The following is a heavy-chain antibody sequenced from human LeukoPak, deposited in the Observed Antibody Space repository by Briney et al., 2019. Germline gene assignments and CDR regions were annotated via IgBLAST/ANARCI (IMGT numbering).Heavy chain of an antibody. CDR1: GCTFSSYS. V-gene: IGHV3-48*01. CDR3: ATPDSSGSDY. D-gene: IGHD6-19*01. CDR2: ISSSSSTI. Sequence: GGSLRLSCAASGCTFSSYSMNWVRQAPGKGLEWVSYISSSSSTIYYADSVKGRFTISRDNAKNSLYLQMNSLRAEDTAVYYCATPDSSGSDYWGQGTLVTVSS. J-gene: IGHJ4*02.